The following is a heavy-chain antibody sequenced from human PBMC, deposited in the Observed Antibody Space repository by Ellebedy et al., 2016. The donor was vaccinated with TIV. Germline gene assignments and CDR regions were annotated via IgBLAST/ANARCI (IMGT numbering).Heavy chain of an antibody. Sequence: GESLKIYCTVPGFSFSSYTIHWLRQAAGKGLEWVAFISSDGNIKDYADSVKGRFTISRDNSKKTVYLQMNSLRSEDTAVHYCARGSEGSGFDYWGQGTLVTVSS. CDR3: ARGSEGSGFDY. D-gene: IGHD6-25*01. CDR1: GFSFSSYT. V-gene: IGHV3-30-3*01. CDR2: ISSDGNIK. J-gene: IGHJ4*02.